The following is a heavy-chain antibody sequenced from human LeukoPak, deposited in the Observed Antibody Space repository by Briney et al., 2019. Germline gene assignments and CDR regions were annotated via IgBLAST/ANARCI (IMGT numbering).Heavy chain of an antibody. CDR2: IFYSGST. J-gene: IGHJ4*02. CDR3: AGGGYSYGPIDY. D-gene: IGHD5-18*01. V-gene: IGHV4-59*08. Sequence: SESLSLTCTVSGGSISSYYWSWIRQPPGKGPEWIGYIFYSGSTNYTPSLKSRVTISVDTSKNQFSLKLSSVTAADTAVYYCAGGGYSYGPIDYWGQGTLVTVS. CDR1: GGSISSYY.